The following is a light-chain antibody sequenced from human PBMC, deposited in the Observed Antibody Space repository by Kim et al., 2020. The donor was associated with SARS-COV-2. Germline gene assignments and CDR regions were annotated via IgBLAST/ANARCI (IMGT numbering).Light chain of an antibody. CDR2: YDS. Sequence: APGKTAAITCGGNNIGSKSVHWYQQKQGQAPVLVIYYDSDRPSGIPERFSGSNSGNTATLTISRVEAGDEADYYCQVWDSSSDHPVFGGGTQLTVL. CDR3: QVWDSSSDHPV. J-gene: IGLJ3*02. CDR1: NIGSKS. V-gene: IGLV3-21*04.